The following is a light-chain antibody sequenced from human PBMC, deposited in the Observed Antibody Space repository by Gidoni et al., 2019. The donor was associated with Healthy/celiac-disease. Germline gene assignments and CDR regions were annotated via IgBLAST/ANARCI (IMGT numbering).Light chain of an antibody. V-gene: IGKV4-1*01. Sequence: DIVMTQSPDSLAVSLGERATINCKSSQSVLYSSNNKNYLAWYQQKPGQPPKLRIYWASTRESGVPDRFSGSGSGTDFTLTISSLQAEDVAVYYCQQYYSTPPTFGPXTKVDIK. J-gene: IGKJ3*01. CDR2: WAS. CDR1: QSVLYSSNNKNY. CDR3: QQYYSTPPT.